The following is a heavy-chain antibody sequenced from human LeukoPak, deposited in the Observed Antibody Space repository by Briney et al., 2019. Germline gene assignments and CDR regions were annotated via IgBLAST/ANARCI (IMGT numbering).Heavy chain of an antibody. CDR2: IYHSGST. Sequence: SQTLSLTCAVSGGSISSGGYSWSWIRQPPGKGLEWIGYIYHSGSTYYNPSLKSRVTISVDRSKNQFSLKLNSVTAADTAVYYCARGLVTGFWSGYFRQYYFDYWGQGTLVTVSS. CDR3: ARGLVTGFWSGYFRQYYFDY. D-gene: IGHD3-3*01. J-gene: IGHJ4*02. V-gene: IGHV4-30-2*01. CDR1: GGSISSGGYS.